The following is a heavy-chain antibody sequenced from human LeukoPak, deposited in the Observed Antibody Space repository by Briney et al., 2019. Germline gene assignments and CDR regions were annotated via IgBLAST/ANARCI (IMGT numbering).Heavy chain of an antibody. V-gene: IGHV3-30-3*01. D-gene: IGHD5-18*01. J-gene: IGHJ5*01. CDR3: VRVTALQQMWLIYDS. CDR1: GFIFTDYA. Sequence: GRSLRLSCAASGFIFTDYAMHWVRQAPGKGLEWVATVSYDGAFTEYPDSVKGRFTISRDSSKTAVYLQIQSLRLEDTALYYCVRVTALQQMWLIYDSWGQGTPVTVSS. CDR2: VSYDGAFT.